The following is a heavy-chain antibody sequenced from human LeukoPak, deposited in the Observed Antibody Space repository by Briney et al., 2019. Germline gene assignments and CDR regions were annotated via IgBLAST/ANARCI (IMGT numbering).Heavy chain of an antibody. Sequence: GGSLRLSCAASGFTFSSYAMHWVRQAPGKGLEWVAVISYDGSNKYYADSVKGRFTISRDNSKNTLYLQMNSLRAEDTAVYYCARENSSSWRGPTDYWGQGTLVTVSS. CDR1: GFTFSSYA. CDR3: ARENSSSWRGPTDY. J-gene: IGHJ4*02. D-gene: IGHD6-13*01. V-gene: IGHV3-30*04. CDR2: ISYDGSNK.